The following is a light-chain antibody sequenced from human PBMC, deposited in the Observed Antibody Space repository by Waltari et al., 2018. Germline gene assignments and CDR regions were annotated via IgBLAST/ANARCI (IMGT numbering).Light chain of an antibody. Sequence: DIQMTQSPSSLSASVGDRVTITCRASQSIGDYLNWYQPKAGRAPKLLIHTTSSLQSGAPSRFSGSGSGTDFTLTISSLQPEDSATYYCQQSYGLPWTFGQGTKVEVK. J-gene: IGKJ1*01. CDR3: QQSYGLPWT. CDR1: QSIGDY. V-gene: IGKV1-39*01. CDR2: TTS.